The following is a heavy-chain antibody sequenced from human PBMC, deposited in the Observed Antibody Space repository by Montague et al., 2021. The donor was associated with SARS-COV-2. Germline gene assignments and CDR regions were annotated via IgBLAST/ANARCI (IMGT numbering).Heavy chain of an antibody. CDR1: GFTVNSNY. J-gene: IGHJ3*02. Sequence: SLRLSCAASGFTVNSNYMSWVRQAPGKGLEWAALIYSGGDTTYAVSVRDRFTISRDSSKNTLYLQMNSLRVEDTAVFYCARGGVGATWAFDIWGQGTMVIVSS. CDR3: ARGGVGATWAFDI. D-gene: IGHD1-26*01. CDR2: IYSGGDT. V-gene: IGHV3-53*01.